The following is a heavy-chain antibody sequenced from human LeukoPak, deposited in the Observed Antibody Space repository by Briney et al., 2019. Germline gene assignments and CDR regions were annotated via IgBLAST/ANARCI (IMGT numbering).Heavy chain of an antibody. J-gene: IGHJ4*02. Sequence: SATLSLTCTVSGGSISSYYWSWIRQPPGKGLESIGYIYYTGITTYNPSLKSRVTISIDTSKNQFSLRLTSVTAADTAVYYCARPKYDSSGSYYGGYYFDYWGQGTLVAVSS. CDR3: ARPKYDSSGSYYGGYYFDY. V-gene: IGHV4-59*08. D-gene: IGHD3-22*01. CDR2: IYYTGIT. CDR1: GGSISSYY.